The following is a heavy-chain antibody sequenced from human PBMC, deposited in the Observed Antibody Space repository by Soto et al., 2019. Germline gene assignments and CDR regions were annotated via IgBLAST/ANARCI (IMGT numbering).Heavy chain of an antibody. CDR2: IDWADDK. CDR3: SRAVGGFTYGYPDY. D-gene: IGHD5-18*01. CDR1: GFSLSTTGMG. J-gene: IGHJ4*02. V-gene: IGHV2-70*01. Sequence: SGPTLVNPTHTLTLTCTFPGFSLSTTGMGVSWIRQPPGKALEWLALIDWADDKYYSTSLKTRLTIPKDTSRNQVVLTMTNVEPVDTATYFCSRAVGGFTYGYPDYWGQGTLVTVSS.